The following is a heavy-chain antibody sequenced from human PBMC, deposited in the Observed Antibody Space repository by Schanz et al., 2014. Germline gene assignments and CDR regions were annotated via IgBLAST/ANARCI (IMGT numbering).Heavy chain of an antibody. J-gene: IGHJ3*02. CDR3: ARKMKLGVYGGKGHDSLDI. CDR1: GFGFSSYS. Sequence: EMQLLESGGGLIQPGGSLRLSCAASGFGFSSYSMNWVRQAPGKGLEWVSYISGSSRTIYYADSMKGRFTVSRDNAENALYLQMNTLRAEDTAVYYCARKMKLGVYGGKGHDSLDIWGQGTMVTVSS. V-gene: IGHV3-48*01. CDR2: ISGSSRTI. D-gene: IGHD4-17*01.